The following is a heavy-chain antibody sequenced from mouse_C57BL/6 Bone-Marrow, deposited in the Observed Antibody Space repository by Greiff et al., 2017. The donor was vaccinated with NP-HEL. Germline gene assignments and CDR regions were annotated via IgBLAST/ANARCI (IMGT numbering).Heavy chain of an antibody. Sequence: EVKLMESGPELVKPGDSVKISCKASGYSFTGYFMNWVMQSHGKSLEWIGRINPYNGDTFYNQKFKGKATLTVDKSSSTAHMELRSLTSEDSAVYYCARRYGSSSYYFDYWGQGTTLTVSS. V-gene: IGHV1-20*01. J-gene: IGHJ2*01. D-gene: IGHD1-1*01. CDR3: ARRYGSSSYYFDY. CDR2: INPYNGDT. CDR1: GYSFTGYF.